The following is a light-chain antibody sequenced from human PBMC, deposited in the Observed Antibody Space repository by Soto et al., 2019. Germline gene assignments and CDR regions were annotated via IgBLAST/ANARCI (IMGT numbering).Light chain of an antibody. CDR3: LQANNFPLT. CDR1: QSVSSY. CDR2: DAS. J-gene: IGKJ4*01. V-gene: IGKV3-11*01. Sequence: EIVLTQSPATLSLSPGERATLSCRASQSVSSYLAWYQQKPGQAPRLLIYDASNRATGIPARFSGSGSGTDFTLTISSLQPEDFATYYCLQANNFPLTFGGGTKVDI.